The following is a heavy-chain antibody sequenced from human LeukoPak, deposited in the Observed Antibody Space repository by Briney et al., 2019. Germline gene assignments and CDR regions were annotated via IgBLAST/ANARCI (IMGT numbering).Heavy chain of an antibody. D-gene: IGHD4-23*01. CDR3: ARDDYGGIDFDY. Sequence: ASVKVSCKASGYTFTSYGISWVRQAPGQGLEWMGWISVYNGNTNYAQKLQGRVTMTTDTSTSTAYMELRSLRSDDTAVYYCARDDYGGIDFDYWGQGTLVTVSS. CDR2: ISVYNGNT. V-gene: IGHV1-18*01. CDR1: GYTFTSYG. J-gene: IGHJ4*02.